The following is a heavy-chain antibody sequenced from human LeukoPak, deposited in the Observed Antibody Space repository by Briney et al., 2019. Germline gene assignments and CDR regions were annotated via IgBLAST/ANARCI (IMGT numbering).Heavy chain of an antibody. Sequence: SETLSLTCAVYGGSFSGYYLSWIRQPPGKGLEWIGEINHSGSTNYNPSLKSRVTISVDTSKNQFSLKLSSVTAADTAVYYCATGRRGWIPPSAEYFHHWGQGTLVTVSS. CDR1: GGSFSGYY. CDR3: ATGRRGWIPPSAEYFHH. CDR2: INHSGST. V-gene: IGHV4-34*01. D-gene: IGHD6-19*01. J-gene: IGHJ1*01.